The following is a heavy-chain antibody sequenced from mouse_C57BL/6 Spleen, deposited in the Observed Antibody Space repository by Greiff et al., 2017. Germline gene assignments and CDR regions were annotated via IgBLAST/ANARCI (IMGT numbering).Heavy chain of an antibody. J-gene: IGHJ4*01. V-gene: IGHV5-12*01. Sequence: EVKLMESGGGLVQPGGSLKLSCAASGFTFSDYYMYWVRQTPEKRLEWVAYISNGGGRTYYPDTVKGRFTISRDKAKNTLYLQMSRLKSEDTAMYYCARQVITSMGYWGQGTSVTVSS. CDR1: GFTFSDYY. CDR2: ISNGGGRT. D-gene: IGHD2-4*01. CDR3: ARQVITSMGY.